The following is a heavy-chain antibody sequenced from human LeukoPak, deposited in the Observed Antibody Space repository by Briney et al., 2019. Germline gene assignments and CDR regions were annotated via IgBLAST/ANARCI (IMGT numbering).Heavy chain of an antibody. CDR3: EMDRKTVLDY. V-gene: IGHV3-21*01. CDR1: GFTFSSYS. Sequence: GGSVRLSCAASGFTFSSYSMNWVRQARGKGLVWVSSISSSSSYIYYADSVKGRFTISRDNAKNSLYLTMSSLSGEDTTLYYCEMDRKTVLDYWGQGTLVSVSS. J-gene: IGHJ4*02. D-gene: IGHD1-14*01. CDR2: ISSSSSYI.